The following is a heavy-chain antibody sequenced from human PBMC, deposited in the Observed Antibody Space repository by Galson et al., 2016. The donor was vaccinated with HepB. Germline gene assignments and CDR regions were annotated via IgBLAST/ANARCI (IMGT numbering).Heavy chain of an antibody. CDR2: MNPDSDDT. CDR1: GYTFTSDD. Sequence: SVKVSCKASGYTFTSDDINWVRQAAGQGLEWVGWMNPDSDDTGYAQKFQGRVTVTSNTSIVTAYMELSSLRSEDTAVYYCARGLREVAGNAFDIWGQGTMGTVSS. J-gene: IGHJ3*02. D-gene: IGHD6-19*01. CDR3: ARGLREVAGNAFDI. V-gene: IGHV1-8*01.